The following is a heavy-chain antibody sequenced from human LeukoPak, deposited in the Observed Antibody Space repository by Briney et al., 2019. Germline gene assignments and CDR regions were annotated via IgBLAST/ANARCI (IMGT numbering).Heavy chain of an antibody. Sequence: PGGSLRLSCAASGFTFSSYSMNWVRQAPGKGLEWVSYISSSSSTIYYADSVKGRFTISRDNAKNSLYLQMNSLRAEDTAVYYCAKVFDSSGARPTYFDYWGQGTLVTVSS. CDR3: AKVFDSSGARPTYFDY. D-gene: IGHD3-22*01. CDR1: GFTFSSYS. CDR2: ISSSSSTI. V-gene: IGHV3-48*01. J-gene: IGHJ4*02.